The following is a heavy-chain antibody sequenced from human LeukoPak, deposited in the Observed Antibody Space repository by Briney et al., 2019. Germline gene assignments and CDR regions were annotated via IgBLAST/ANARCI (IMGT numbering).Heavy chain of an antibody. J-gene: IGHJ6*02. Sequence: PGRSLRLSCAVSGFTFDDYGMHWVRQAPGKGLEWVSGITWNSGNTGYADSVKGRFTISGDNAKNSLYLQMNSLRTEDSALYYCAKGHSSGWYADYGMDVWGQGTTVTVSS. V-gene: IGHV3-9*01. CDR1: GFTFDDYG. D-gene: IGHD6-19*01. CDR3: AKGHSSGWYADYGMDV. CDR2: ITWNSGNT.